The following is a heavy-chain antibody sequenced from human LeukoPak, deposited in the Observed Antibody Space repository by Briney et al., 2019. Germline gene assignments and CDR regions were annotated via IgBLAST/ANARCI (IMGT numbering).Heavy chain of an antibody. V-gene: IGHV4-39*01. J-gene: IGHJ5*02. D-gene: IGHD6-19*01. Sequence: PSETLSLTCTVSGGSISSSSYSWGWIRQPPGKGLEWIGSIYYSGSTYYNPSLKSRVTISVDTSKNQFPLKLSSVTAADTAVYYCARHPDISSMGYSSGWPRPYNWFDPWGQGTLVTVSS. CDR2: IYYSGST. CDR3: ARHPDISSMGYSSGWPRPYNWFDP. CDR1: GGSISSSSYS.